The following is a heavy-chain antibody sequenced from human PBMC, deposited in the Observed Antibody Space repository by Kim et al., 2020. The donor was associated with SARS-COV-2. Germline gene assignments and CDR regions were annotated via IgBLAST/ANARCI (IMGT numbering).Heavy chain of an antibody. CDR1: GFTFSNAW. J-gene: IGHJ4*02. CDR3: TTDRNSDYDFWSDRARGGFDY. Sequence: GGSLRLSCAASGFTFSNAWMSWVRQAPGKGLEWVGRIKSKTDGGTTDYAAPVKGRFTISRDDSKNTLYLQMNSLKTEDTAVYYCTTDRNSDYDFWSDRARGGFDYWGQGTLVTVSS. V-gene: IGHV3-15*01. CDR2: IKSKTDGGTT. D-gene: IGHD3-3*01.